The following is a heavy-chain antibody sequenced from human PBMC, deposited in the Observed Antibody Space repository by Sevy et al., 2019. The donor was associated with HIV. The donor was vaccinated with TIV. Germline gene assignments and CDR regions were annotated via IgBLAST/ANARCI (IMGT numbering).Heavy chain of an antibody. V-gene: IGHV1-18*01. Sequence: ASVKVSCKASGYTFTSYGISWVRQAPGQGLEWMGWISAYNGNTNYAQKLQGRVTMTTDTSTSTAYMELRSLRSDDTAVYYCARDRGSEEASGDYYDILTGYSTSDAFDIWGQGTMVTVSS. CDR3: ARDRGSEEASGDYYDILTGYSTSDAFDI. J-gene: IGHJ3*02. D-gene: IGHD3-9*01. CDR1: GYTFTSYG. CDR2: ISAYNGNT.